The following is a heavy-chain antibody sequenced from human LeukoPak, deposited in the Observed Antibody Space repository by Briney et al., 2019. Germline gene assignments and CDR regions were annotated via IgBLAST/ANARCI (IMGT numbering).Heavy chain of an antibody. V-gene: IGHV3-74*01. CDR3: ARASNRNSINFDY. D-gene: IGHD1-1*01. CDR1: GFTFSSYW. Sequence: GGSLRLSCAASGFTFSSYWMHWVRQAPGKGLVWVSRVSGDGSSTNYADSVKGRFTISRDNAKNTLYLQMSSLRAEDTALYYCARASNRNSINFDYWGQGILVTVS. CDR2: VSGDGSST. J-gene: IGHJ4*02.